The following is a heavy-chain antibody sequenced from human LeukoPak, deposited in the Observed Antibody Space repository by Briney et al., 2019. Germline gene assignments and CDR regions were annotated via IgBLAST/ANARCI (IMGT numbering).Heavy chain of an antibody. V-gene: IGHV4-59*01. CDR3: ARSYDFWSADSQFDY. Sequence: PSETLSLTCTVSGGSISSYYWSWIQQPPGKGLEWIGYIYYSGSTNYNPSLKSRVTISGDTSKNQFSLKLSSVTAADTAVYYCARSYDFWSADSQFDYWGQGTLVTVSS. CDR1: GGSISSYY. J-gene: IGHJ4*02. D-gene: IGHD3-3*01. CDR2: IYYSGST.